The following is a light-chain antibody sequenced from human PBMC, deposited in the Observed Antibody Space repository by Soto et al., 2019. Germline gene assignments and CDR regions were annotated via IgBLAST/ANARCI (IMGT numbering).Light chain of an antibody. Sequence: QAVVTQEPSFSVSPGGTVTLTCGLSSGSVSTSFYPGWYQQTPGQAPRTLIYSTNTRSSGVPDRFSGSILGNKAALTITGAQADGESNYYCVLYMGGGIWVFGGGTKLTVL. V-gene: IGLV8-61*01. CDR1: SGSVSTSFY. J-gene: IGLJ3*02. CDR2: STN. CDR3: VLYMGGGIWV.